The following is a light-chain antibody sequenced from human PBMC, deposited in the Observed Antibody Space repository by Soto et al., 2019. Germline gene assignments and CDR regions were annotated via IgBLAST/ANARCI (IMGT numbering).Light chain of an antibody. CDR3: MLYYGGANLV. V-gene: IGLV7-43*01. J-gene: IGLJ3*02. CDR1: TGAVTSGYY. Sequence: QTVVTQEPSLTVSPGGTVTLTCSSSTGAVTSGYYPNWFQQKPGQAPRALIYSTRNKQSWTPARFSGSLLGGKAALTLSGVQPEDEAEYYCMLYYGGANLVFGGGTKVTVL. CDR2: STR.